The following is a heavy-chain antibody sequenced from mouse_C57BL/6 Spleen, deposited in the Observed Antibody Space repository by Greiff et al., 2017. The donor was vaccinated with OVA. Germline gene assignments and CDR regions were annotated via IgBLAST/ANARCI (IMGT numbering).Heavy chain of an antibody. CDR1: GYAFSSSW. J-gene: IGHJ4*01. D-gene: IGHD1-1*01. CDR3: ARWYYGSSYAMDY. V-gene: IGHV1-82*01. CDR2: IYPGDGDT. Sequence: QVQLKESGPELVKPGASVKISCKASGYAFSSSWMNWVKQRPGKGLEWIGRIYPGDGDTNYNGKFKGKATLTADKSSSTAYMQLSSLTSEDSAVYFCARWYYGSSYAMDYWGQGTSVTVSS.